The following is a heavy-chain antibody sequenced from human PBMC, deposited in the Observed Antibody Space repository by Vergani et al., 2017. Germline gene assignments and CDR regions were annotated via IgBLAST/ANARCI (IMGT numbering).Heavy chain of an antibody. V-gene: IGHV4-59*13. D-gene: IGHD3-9*01. CDR3: ARVMNRDEASTGYRLEGMDI. Sequence: VQLLESGPGLVKPSETLSLTCTVSGGSFNTYYWSWIRQSPGKGLEWIGYIYSTGSTNYNPSLNSRVTRSVDTSKNQFSLKLRSVTAADTAVYFCARVMNRDEASTGYRLEGMDIWGQGTTVTISS. CDR1: GGSFNTYY. J-gene: IGHJ6*02. CDR2: IYSTGST.